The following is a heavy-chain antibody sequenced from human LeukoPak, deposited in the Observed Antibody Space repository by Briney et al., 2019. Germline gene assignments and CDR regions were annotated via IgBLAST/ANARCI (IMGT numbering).Heavy chain of an antibody. Sequence: GRSLRLSCAASGFTFSSYGMHWVRQAPGKGLEWVAVIWYDGSNKYYADSVKGRFTISRDNSKNTLYVQMNSLKGEVTAVYYRARAQEYSSSSGYYYFYGMDLWGQGPTVPVPS. CDR1: GFTFSSYG. J-gene: IGHJ6*02. CDR3: ARAQEYSSSSGYYYFYGMDL. CDR2: IWYDGSNK. V-gene: IGHV3-33*01. D-gene: IGHD6-6*01.